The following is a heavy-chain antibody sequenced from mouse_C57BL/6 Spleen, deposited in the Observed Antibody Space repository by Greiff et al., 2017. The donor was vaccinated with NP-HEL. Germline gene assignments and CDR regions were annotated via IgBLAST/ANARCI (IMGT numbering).Heavy chain of an antibody. J-gene: IGHJ1*03. CDR1: GYSITSGYY. Sequence: VQLQQSGPGLVKPSQSLSLTCSVTGYSITSGYYWNWIRQFPGNKLEWMGYISYDGSNNYNPSLKNRISITRDTSKNQFFLKLNSVTTEDTATYYCARRLLHWYFDVWGTGTTVTVSS. V-gene: IGHV3-6*01. CDR3: ARRLLHWYFDV. CDR2: ISYDGSN. D-gene: IGHD2-3*01.